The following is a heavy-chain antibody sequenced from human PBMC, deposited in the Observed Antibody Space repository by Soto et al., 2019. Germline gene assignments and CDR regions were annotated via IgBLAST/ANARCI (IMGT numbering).Heavy chain of an antibody. CDR1: GYTFTSYG. V-gene: IGHV1-18*01. CDR3: ARRVGYCGGDCYPDS. CDR2: ISAYNGNT. Sequence: ASVKVSCKASGYTFTSYGISWVRQAPGQGLEWMGWISAYNGNTNYAQKLQGRVTMTTDTSTSTAYMELRSLRSDDTAVYYCARRVGYCGGDCYPDSWGQGTLVTVSS. J-gene: IGHJ4*02. D-gene: IGHD2-21*02.